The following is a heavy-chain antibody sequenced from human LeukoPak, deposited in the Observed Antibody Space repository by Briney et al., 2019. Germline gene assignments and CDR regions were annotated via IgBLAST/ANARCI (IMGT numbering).Heavy chain of an antibody. CDR3: AKIKEYSSGWSYYFDY. V-gene: IGHV3-23*01. Sequence: GGSLRLSCAASGFTFSSYAMSWVRQAPGKGLEWVSAISGSGGSTYYADSVKGRFTISRDNSKNTQYLQMNSLRAEDTAVYYCAKIKEYSSGWSYYFDYWGQGTLVTVSS. D-gene: IGHD6-19*01. CDR2: ISGSGGST. CDR1: GFTFSSYA. J-gene: IGHJ4*02.